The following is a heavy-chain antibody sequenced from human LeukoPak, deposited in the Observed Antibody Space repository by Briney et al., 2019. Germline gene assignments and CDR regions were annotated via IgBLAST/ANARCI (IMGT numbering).Heavy chain of an antibody. Sequence: SETLSLTCTVSGDSLNSYSWIWIRQPAGKGLEWIGRIFTSGSTNYNPSLKSRVTMSVDTSKNQYSLKLTSVTAADTAVYYCARDPTRYYDISGYPYYFDYWGQGALVTVSS. CDR1: GDSLNSYS. V-gene: IGHV4-4*07. J-gene: IGHJ4*02. CDR2: IFTSGST. D-gene: IGHD3-22*01. CDR3: ARDPTRYYDISGYPYYFDY.